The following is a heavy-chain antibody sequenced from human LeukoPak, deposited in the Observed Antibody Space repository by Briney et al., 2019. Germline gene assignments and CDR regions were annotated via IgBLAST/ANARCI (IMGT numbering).Heavy chain of an antibody. D-gene: IGHD6-19*01. V-gene: IGHV4-39*07. CDR3: ARRSSGSLGGIWFDP. J-gene: IGHJ5*02. CDR1: GGSISSSSYY. Sequence: PSETLSLTCTVSGGSISSSSYYWGWIRQPPGKGLEWIGSIYYSGSTYYNPSLKSRVTISVDTSKNQFSLKLSSVTAADTAVYYCARRSSGSLGGIWFDPWGQGTLVTVSS. CDR2: IYYSGST.